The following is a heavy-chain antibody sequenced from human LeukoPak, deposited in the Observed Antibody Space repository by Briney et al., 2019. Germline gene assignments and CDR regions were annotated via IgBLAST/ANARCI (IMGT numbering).Heavy chain of an antibody. J-gene: IGHJ4*02. CDR2: ISSSSSYI. D-gene: IGHD3-10*01. CDR3: ARDAVTYYYGSGSPGY. Sequence: GGSLRLSCAASGFTFSSYSMNWVRQAPGKGLEWVSSISSSSSYIYYADSVKGRFTISRDNAKNSLYLQMNSLRAEDTAVYYCARDAVTYYYGSGSPGYWGQGTLVTVSS. CDR1: GFTFSSYS. V-gene: IGHV3-21*01.